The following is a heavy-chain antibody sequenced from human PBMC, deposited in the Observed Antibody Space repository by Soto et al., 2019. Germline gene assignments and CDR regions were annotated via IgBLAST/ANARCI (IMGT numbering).Heavy chain of an antibody. CDR2: ISWNSGSI. Sequence: GGSLRLSCAASGFTFDDYAMHWVRQAPGKGLEWVSGISWNSGSIGYADSVKGRFTISRDNAKNSLYLQMNSLRAEDTALYYCAKGKLEVGSYYYGMDVWGQGTTVTISS. D-gene: IGHD1-1*01. J-gene: IGHJ6*02. CDR1: GFTFDDYA. CDR3: AKGKLEVGSYYYGMDV. V-gene: IGHV3-9*01.